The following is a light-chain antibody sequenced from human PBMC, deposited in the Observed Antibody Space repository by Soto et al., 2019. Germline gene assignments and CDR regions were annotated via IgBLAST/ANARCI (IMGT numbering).Light chain of an antibody. CDR3: QQFNDWSRT. CDR1: QSVTSN. V-gene: IGKV3-15*01. Sequence: EIVMTQSPVTLSVSPGEIDTLSCRASQSVTSNLAWYQQKPGQAPRLLIYGASTRATGIPARFSGSGSGTEFTLTISNLQSEDFAIYYCQQFNDWSRTFGEGTKVEIK. J-gene: IGKJ4*02. CDR2: GAS.